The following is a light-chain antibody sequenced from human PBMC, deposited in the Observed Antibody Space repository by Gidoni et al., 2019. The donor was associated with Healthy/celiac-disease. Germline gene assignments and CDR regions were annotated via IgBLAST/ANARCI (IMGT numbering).Light chain of an antibody. CDR1: SSDVGGYNY. Sequence: QSALTQPASVSGSPGQSITISCTGTSSDVGGYNYVSWYQQHPGKAPKLMIYEVSNRPSGVSNRFSGSKSGNTASLTISGLRAEDEADYYCSSYTSSSTPLWVFGTGTKVTVL. V-gene: IGLV2-14*01. J-gene: IGLJ1*01. CDR2: EVS. CDR3: SSYTSSSTPLWV.